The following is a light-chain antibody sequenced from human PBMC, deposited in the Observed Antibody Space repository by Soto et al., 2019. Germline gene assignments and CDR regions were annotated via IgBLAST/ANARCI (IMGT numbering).Light chain of an antibody. V-gene: IGKV3-20*01. Sequence: EIVLTQSPGTLSLSPGEGATLSCRASQSLSSTYLAWFQQKPGQAPRLLIYAASSRATGIPDRFSGSGSGTDFTLTISRLEAEDFAMYYCQQYDTAPRTFGQGTKVDIK. J-gene: IGKJ1*01. CDR1: QSLSSTY. CDR2: AAS. CDR3: QQYDTAPRT.